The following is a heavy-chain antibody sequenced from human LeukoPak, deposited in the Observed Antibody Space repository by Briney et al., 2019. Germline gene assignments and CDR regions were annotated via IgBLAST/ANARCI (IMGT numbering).Heavy chain of an antibody. D-gene: IGHD3-22*01. CDR2: IYPSGNT. CDR3: ASSPGHYYYDSSGYLDY. J-gene: IGHJ4*02. Sequence: SETLSLTCTVSGGSINSGSYSWSWIRQPAGKGLEWIGRIYPSGNTNYNPSLKSRVTIPVDTSKNQFSLKLSSVTAADTAVYYCASSPGHYYYDSSGYLDYWGQGTLVTVSS. CDR1: GGSINSGSYS. V-gene: IGHV4-61*02.